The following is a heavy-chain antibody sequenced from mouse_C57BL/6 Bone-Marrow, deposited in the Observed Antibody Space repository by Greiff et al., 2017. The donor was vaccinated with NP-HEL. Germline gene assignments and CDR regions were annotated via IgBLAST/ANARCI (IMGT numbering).Heavy chain of an antibody. CDR1: GYSITSGYY. CDR2: ISYDGSN. V-gene: IGHV3-6*01. D-gene: IGHD2-4*01. J-gene: IGHJ4*01. CDR3: ARERGYYDYDYAMDY. Sequence: EESGPGLVKPSQSLSLTCSVTGYSITSGYYWNWIRQFPGNKLEWMGYISYDGSNNYNPSLKNRISITRDTSKNQFFLKLNSVTTEDTATYYCARERGYYDYDYAMDYWGQGTSVTVSS.